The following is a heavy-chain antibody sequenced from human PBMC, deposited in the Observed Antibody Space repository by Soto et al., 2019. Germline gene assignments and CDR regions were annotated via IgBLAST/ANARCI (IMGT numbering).Heavy chain of an antibody. V-gene: IGHV2-70*01. CDR3: ARIPGAARPHSYYYGMDV. CDR1: GFSLSTSGMC. D-gene: IGHD6-6*01. CDR2: IDWDDDK. Sequence: SGPTLVNPTQTLTLTCTFSGFSLSTSGMCVTWIRQPPGKALEWLALIDWDDDKYYSTSLKTRLTISKDTSKNQVVLTMTNMDPVDTATYYCARIPGAARPHSYYYGMDVWGQGTTVTVSS. J-gene: IGHJ6*02.